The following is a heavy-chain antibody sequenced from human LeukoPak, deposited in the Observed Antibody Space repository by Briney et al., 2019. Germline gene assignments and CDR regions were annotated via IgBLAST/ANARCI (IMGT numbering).Heavy chain of an antibody. D-gene: IGHD2/OR15-2a*01. J-gene: IGHJ4*02. CDR2: FAPGSET. CDR1: GDTLSEFS. CDR3: AVWGYRSESTTRYARFDY. V-gene: IGHV1-24*01. Sequence: DSVKASCKVSGDTLSEFSMQWVRQAPGKGLEWMGVFAPGSETIYAQKFQGRLSMTEDTSRDTACMKLNSLRSEDTAVYFCAVWGYRSESTTRYARFDYWGQGSLVTVSS.